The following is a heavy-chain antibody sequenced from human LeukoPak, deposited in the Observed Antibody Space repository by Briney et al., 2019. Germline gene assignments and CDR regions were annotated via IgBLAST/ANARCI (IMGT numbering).Heavy chain of an antibody. J-gene: IGHJ6*02. CDR1: GGSISSSSYY. D-gene: IGHD4-17*01. Sequence: SETLSLTCTVSGGSISSSSYYWSWIRQPPGKGLEWIGYIYYSGSTNYNPSLKSRVTISVDTSKNQFSLKLSSVSAADTAVYYCATGDYRYYYYGMDVWGQGTTVTVSS. CDR3: ATGDYRYYYYGMDV. CDR2: IYYSGST. V-gene: IGHV4-61*01.